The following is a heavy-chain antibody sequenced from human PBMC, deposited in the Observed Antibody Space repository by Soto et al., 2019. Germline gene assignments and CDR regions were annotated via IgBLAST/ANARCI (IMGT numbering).Heavy chain of an antibody. J-gene: IGHJ4*02. Sequence: QVQLVQSGAEVKKPGASVKVSCKASGYTFTSYGLSWVRQAPGQGLEWMGWISAYNGNTNYAQNLQGRVTMTTYTCRNTPYMELRSLRSDDTAVYYCARDAYCSRGNCYRFGDFDYRGQGTVVTVSS. D-gene: IGHD2-15*01. CDR1: GYTFTSYG. CDR2: ISAYNGNT. V-gene: IGHV1-18*01. CDR3: ARDAYCSRGNCYRFGDFDY.